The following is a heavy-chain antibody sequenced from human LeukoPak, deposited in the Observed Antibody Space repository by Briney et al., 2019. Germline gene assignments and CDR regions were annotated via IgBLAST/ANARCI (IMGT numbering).Heavy chain of an antibody. CDR3: ARERRESITIFGVVNHPFDY. D-gene: IGHD3-3*01. CDR2: IIPIFGTA. Sequence: SVKVSCKASGGTFSSYAISWVRQAPGQGVERMGGIIPIFGTANYAQKFQGRVTITADESTSTAYMELRSLRSEDTAVYYCARERRESITIFGVVNHPFDYWGQGTLVTVSS. V-gene: IGHV1-69*13. J-gene: IGHJ4*02. CDR1: GGTFSSYA.